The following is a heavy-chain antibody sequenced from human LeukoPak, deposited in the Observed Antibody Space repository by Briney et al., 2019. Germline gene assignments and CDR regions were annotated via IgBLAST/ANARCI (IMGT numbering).Heavy chain of an antibody. CDR3: ARGHARDGYKLYYYYGMDV. CDR2: IYYSGST. J-gene: IGHJ6*02. Sequence: PSETLSLTCTVSGGSISSYYWSWIRQPPGKGLEWIGYIYYSGSTSYNPSLKSRVTISVDTSKNQFSLKLSSVTAADTAVYYCARGHARDGYKLYYYYGMDVWGQGTTVTVSS. CDR1: GGSISSYY. V-gene: IGHV4-59*01. D-gene: IGHD5-24*01.